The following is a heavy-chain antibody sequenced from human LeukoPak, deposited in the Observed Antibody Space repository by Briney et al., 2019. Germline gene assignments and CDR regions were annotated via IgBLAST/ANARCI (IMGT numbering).Heavy chain of an antibody. J-gene: IGHJ6*03. Sequence: GESLKISCKGSGYNFTNYWIAWVRQMPGKGLEWMGIIYPGDSETTYSPSFQGQVTISADKSISTAYLQWSSLKASDTAMYYCARLLVVPAAIDYYYYYYMDVWGKGTTVTISS. CDR1: GYNFTNYW. CDR2: IYPGDSET. D-gene: IGHD2-2*01. V-gene: IGHV5-51*01. CDR3: ARLLVVPAAIDYYYYYYMDV.